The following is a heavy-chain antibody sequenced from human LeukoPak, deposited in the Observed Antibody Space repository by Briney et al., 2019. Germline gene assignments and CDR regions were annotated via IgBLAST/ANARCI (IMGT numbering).Heavy chain of an antibody. D-gene: IGHD1-26*01. CDR3: ARDFYSGSYSPDY. Sequence: GSLRLSCAASGFTFSSYSMDWVRQAPGKGLEWVSSISSSSSYIYYADSVKGRFTISRDNAKNSLYLQMNSLRAEDTAVYYCARDFYSGSYSPDYWGQGTLVTVSS. CDR2: ISSSSSYI. J-gene: IGHJ4*02. V-gene: IGHV3-21*01. CDR1: GFTFSSYS.